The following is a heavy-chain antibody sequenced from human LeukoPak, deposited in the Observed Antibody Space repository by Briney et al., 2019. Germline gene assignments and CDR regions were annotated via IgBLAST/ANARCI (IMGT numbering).Heavy chain of an antibody. J-gene: IGHJ4*02. D-gene: IGHD5-12*01. CDR1: GFTFNSYV. Sequence: GGSLRLSCAASGFTFNSYVMSWVRQAPGKGLDWVSSINGNGDSTYYADSVQSRFTISRDNSKNTLHLQMNSLRAEDTAVYYCARDSGYDLRPTLDYWGQGTLVTVSS. V-gene: IGHV3-23*01. CDR2: INGNGDST. CDR3: ARDSGYDLRPTLDY.